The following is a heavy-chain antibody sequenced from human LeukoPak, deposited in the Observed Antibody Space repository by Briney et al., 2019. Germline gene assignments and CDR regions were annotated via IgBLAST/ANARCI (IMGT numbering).Heavy chain of an antibody. V-gene: IGHV4-34*01. D-gene: IGHD3-3*01. CDR2: INHSGST. CDR3: ARGLRFLVV. J-gene: IGHJ6*02. CDR1: GGSFSGYY. Sequence: SETLSLTCAVYGGSFSGYYWSWIRQPPGKGLEWIGEINHSGSTNYNPSLRSRVTISVDTSKNQFSLKLSFVTAADTAVYYCARGLRFLVVWGQGTTVTVSS.